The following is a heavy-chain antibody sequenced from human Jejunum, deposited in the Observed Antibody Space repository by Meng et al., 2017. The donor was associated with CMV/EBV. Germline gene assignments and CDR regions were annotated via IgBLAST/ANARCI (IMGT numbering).Heavy chain of an antibody. Sequence: QGQVVQSGGEWKKPGASGKVACKTSGGSFSTYTFSWVRQAPGQGLEWMGGLIPVLNKAKSAPRFQDRVTFTADETTTTAYMELSSLTFEDTAVYFCARGRGNQPLFNFWGQGTLVTVSS. CDR1: GGSFSTYT. CDR2: LIPVLNKA. J-gene: IGHJ4*02. V-gene: IGHV1-69*10. CDR3: ARGRGNQPLFNF. D-gene: IGHD2/OR15-2a*01.